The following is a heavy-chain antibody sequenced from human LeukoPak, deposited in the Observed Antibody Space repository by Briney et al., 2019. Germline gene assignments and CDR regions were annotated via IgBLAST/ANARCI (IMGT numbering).Heavy chain of an antibody. J-gene: IGHJ4*02. D-gene: IGHD2/OR15-2a*01. Sequence: ASVKVSCRASGYTFTSYYMHWVRQAPGQGLEWMGIINPSGGSTSYTQKFQGRVTMTRDTSTTTVYMELSSLRSQDTAVYYCARHKEVGDYYYFDYWGQGTLVTVSS. CDR3: ARHKEVGDYYYFDY. CDR1: GYTFTSYY. V-gene: IGHV1-46*01. CDR2: INPSGGST.